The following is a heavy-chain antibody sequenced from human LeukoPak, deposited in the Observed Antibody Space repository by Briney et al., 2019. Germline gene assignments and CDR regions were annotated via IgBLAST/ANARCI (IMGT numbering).Heavy chain of an antibody. CDR2: IYSGGNT. Sequence: GGSLRLSCAASGFTVSSNYMSWVRQAPGKGLEWVSVIYSGGNTYSADSVKGRFTISRDGSKNTLHLQMNSLRAEDTAVYYCASGGGPQPLDYWGQGTLVTVSS. CDR1: GFTVSSNY. D-gene: IGHD3-16*01. J-gene: IGHJ4*02. V-gene: IGHV3-66*01. CDR3: ASGGGPQPLDY.